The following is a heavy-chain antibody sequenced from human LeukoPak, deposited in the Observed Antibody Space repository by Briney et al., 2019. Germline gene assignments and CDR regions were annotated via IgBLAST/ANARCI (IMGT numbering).Heavy chain of an antibody. CDR2: IIPIFGTA. CDR3: ARDGYSYGYGGYNWFDP. Sequence: SVKVSCKASGGIFSSYAISWVRQAPGQGLEWMGGIIPIFGTANYAQKFQGRVTITADESTSTAYMELSSLRSEDTAVYYCARDGYSYGYGGYNWFDPWGQGTLVTVSS. D-gene: IGHD5-18*01. J-gene: IGHJ5*02. CDR1: GGIFSSYA. V-gene: IGHV1-69*13.